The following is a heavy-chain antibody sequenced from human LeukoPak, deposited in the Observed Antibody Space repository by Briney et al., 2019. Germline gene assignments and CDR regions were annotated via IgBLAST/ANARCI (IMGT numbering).Heavy chain of an antibody. J-gene: IGHJ4*02. Sequence: SETLSLTCTVSGGSISSYYWSWIRQPAGKGLEWIGRIYTSGSTNYNPSLKSRVTMSVDTSKNQFSLKLSSVTAADTAVYYCVSTAYNDFWSGRPGYFDYWGQGTLVTVSS. CDR2: IYTSGST. CDR1: GGSISSYY. D-gene: IGHD3-3*01. CDR3: VSTAYNDFWSGRPGYFDY. V-gene: IGHV4-4*07.